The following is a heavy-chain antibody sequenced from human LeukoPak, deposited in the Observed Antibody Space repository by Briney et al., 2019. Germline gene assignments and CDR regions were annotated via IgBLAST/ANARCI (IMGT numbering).Heavy chain of an antibody. CDR2: IKSKTDGGTT. Sequence: GGSLRLSCAASGFTFSNAWMSWVRQAPGKGLEWVGRIKSKTDGGTTDYAAPVKGRFTISRDDSRNTLYLQMNSLKTEDTAVYYCTTDGTYYYDSSGYYLSGYWGQGTLVTVSS. CDR3: TTDGTYYYDSSGYYLSGY. D-gene: IGHD3-22*01. J-gene: IGHJ4*02. CDR1: GFTFSNAW. V-gene: IGHV3-15*01.